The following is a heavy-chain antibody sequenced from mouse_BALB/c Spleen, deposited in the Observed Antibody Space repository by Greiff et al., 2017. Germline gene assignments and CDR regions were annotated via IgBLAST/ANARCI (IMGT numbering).Heavy chain of an antibody. Sequence: EVKVEESGPGLVKPSQSLSLTCTVTGYSITSDYAWNWIRQFPGNKLEWMGYISYSGSTSYNPSLKSRISITRDTSKNQFFLQLNSVTTEDTATYYCAREGVYGYDLGTFAYWGQGTLVTVSA. D-gene: IGHD2-2*01. CDR1: GYSITSDYA. CDR3: AREGVYGYDLGTFAY. V-gene: IGHV3-2*02. CDR2: ISYSGST. J-gene: IGHJ3*01.